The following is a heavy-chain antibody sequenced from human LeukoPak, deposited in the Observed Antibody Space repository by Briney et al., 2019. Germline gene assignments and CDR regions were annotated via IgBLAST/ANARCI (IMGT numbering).Heavy chain of an antibody. CDR1: GFTFTAYG. CDR3: AKDLLLRQFVLDF. D-gene: IGHD5-24*01. J-gene: IGHJ4*02. Sequence: GASLRLSCTVSGFTFTAYGMHWVRQAPGRGLEWVAFTLYDGSSQDYPDSLRGRITISRDISKDTLFLQMNNLTYDDTAVYYCAKDLLLRQFVLDFWGQGTPVTVSS. CDR2: TLYDGSSQ. V-gene: IGHV3-30*02.